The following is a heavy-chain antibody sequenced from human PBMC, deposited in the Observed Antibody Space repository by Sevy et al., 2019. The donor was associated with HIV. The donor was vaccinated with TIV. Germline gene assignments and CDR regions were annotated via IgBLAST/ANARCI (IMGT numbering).Heavy chain of an antibody. CDR1: GGTFSSYA. V-gene: IGHV1-69*10. J-gene: IGHJ4*02. Sequence: ASVKVSCKASGGTFSSYAISWVRQAPGQGLEWMGGLIPILGIANYSQKFQGRVTITADKSTSTAYMELSSLRSEDTAVYYCARRGNTEREARPFDYWGQGTLVTVSS. CDR3: ARRGNTEREARPFDY. CDR2: LIPILGIA.